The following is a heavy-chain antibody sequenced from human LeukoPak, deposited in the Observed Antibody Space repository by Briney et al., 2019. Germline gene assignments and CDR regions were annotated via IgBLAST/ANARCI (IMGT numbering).Heavy chain of an antibody. V-gene: IGHV3-64*01. CDR2: ISSNGGST. J-gene: IGHJ4*02. CDR1: GFTFSSYA. Sequence: GGSLRLSCAASGFTFSSYAMHWVRQAPGKGLEYVSAISSNGGSTYYANSVKGRFTISRDNSKNTLYLQMGSLRAEDMAVYYCAREGQSDYYGSGSYFDYWGQGTLVTVSS. D-gene: IGHD3-10*01. CDR3: AREGQSDYYGSGSYFDY.